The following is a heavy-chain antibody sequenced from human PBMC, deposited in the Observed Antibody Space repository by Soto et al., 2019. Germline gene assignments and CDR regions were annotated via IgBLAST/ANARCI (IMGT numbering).Heavy chain of an antibody. CDR1: ESTFSIYT. V-gene: IGHV1-69*01. CDR2: GSA. D-gene: IGHD2-15*01. Sequence: QVQLVQSGAEVKKPGSSVKVSCKASESTFSIYTISWVRQAPGQGLEWMGGSANSAQKFQGRLTVTADESTSTVYLELSSLTSEDTAVYYCAREGPPDIAWFDPWGQGTLVSVSS. CDR3: AREGPPDIAWFDP. J-gene: IGHJ5*02.